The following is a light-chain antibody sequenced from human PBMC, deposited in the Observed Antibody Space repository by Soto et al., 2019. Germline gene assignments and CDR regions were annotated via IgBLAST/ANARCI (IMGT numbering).Light chain of an antibody. J-gene: IGKJ1*01. CDR3: QQNYRATPWT. CDR2: AAS. Sequence: DSQLTQSPSFLSASVGERVTITCRASQSISRYLNWYQHKPGKAPKLLINAASSLERGVPSRFSGGGSGTDFTLNISSLQPDDFATYYCQQNYRATPWTFGQGTKVDIK. CDR1: QSISRY. V-gene: IGKV1-39*01.